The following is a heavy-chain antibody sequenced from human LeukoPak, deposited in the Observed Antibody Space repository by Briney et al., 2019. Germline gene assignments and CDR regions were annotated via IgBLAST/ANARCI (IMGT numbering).Heavy chain of an antibody. Sequence: GGSLRLSCAASGFTFSSYAMSWVRQVPGKGLEWVSAISGSGGSTYYADSVKGRFTISRDNSKDTLYLQMNSLRAEDTAVYYCAKGSSSSRPYYFDYWGQGTLVTVSS. CDR1: GFTFSSYA. CDR2: ISGSGGST. D-gene: IGHD6-6*01. CDR3: AKGSSSSRPYYFDY. V-gene: IGHV3-23*01. J-gene: IGHJ4*02.